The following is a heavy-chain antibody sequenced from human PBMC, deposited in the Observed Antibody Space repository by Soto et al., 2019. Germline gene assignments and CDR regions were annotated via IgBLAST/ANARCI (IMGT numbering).Heavy chain of an antibody. V-gene: IGHV3-73*01. CDR3: TRHTPSPYYYDSSGYYDYFDY. Sequence: PGGSLRLSCAASGFTFSGSAMHWFRQASGKGLEWVGRIRSKANSYATAYAASVKGRFTISRDDSKNTAYLQMNSLKTEDTAVYYCTRHTPSPYYYDSSGYYDYFDYWGQGTLVTVSS. CDR2: IRSKANSYAT. J-gene: IGHJ4*02. D-gene: IGHD3-22*01. CDR1: GFTFSGSA.